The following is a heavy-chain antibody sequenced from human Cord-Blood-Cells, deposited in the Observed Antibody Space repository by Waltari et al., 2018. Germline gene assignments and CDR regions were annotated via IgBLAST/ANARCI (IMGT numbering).Heavy chain of an antibody. CDR1: GFPFSSYG. V-gene: IGHV3-30*18. Sequence: QVQLVESGGGVVQTGRALRLSCAASGFPFSSYGMHWVRQAPGKGLEWVAVISYDGSNKYYADTVKCRFTISRDNSKNTLYLQMNSLRAEDTAVYYCAKSDTVTTYYFDYWGQGTLVTVSS. D-gene: IGHD4-17*01. CDR2: ISYDGSNK. J-gene: IGHJ4*02. CDR3: AKSDTVTTYYFDY.